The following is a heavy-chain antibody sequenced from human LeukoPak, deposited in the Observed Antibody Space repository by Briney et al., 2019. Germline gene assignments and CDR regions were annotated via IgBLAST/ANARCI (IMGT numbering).Heavy chain of an antibody. V-gene: IGHV1-18*01. CDR2: ISAYNGNT. CDR1: GYTFTSYG. Sequence: ASVKVSCKASGYTFTSYGISWVRRAPGQGLEWMGWISAYNGNTNYAQKLQGRVTMTTDTSTSTAYMELRSLRSDDTAVYYCARDRVGYDFWSGYPYYYGMDVWGQGTTVTVSS. J-gene: IGHJ6*02. D-gene: IGHD3-3*01. CDR3: ARDRVGYDFWSGYPYYYGMDV.